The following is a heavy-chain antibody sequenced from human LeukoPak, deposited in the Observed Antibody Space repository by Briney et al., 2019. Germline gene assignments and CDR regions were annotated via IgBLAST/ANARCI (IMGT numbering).Heavy chain of an antibody. CDR3: TSPAHDFDIWSGYYSL. D-gene: IGHD3-3*01. J-gene: IGHJ4*01. V-gene: IGHV3-73*01. Sequence: GGSLRLSCYVSGFTFSDSVMHWVRHAAGKGLEWFGRIRSKTKSGETAYAASVKGRFTISRDDSKDTAYLQMNSLKPEDTAVYYCTSPAHDFDIWSGYYSLWGHGTQVTVSS. CDR1: GFTFSDSV. CDR2: IRSKTKSGET.